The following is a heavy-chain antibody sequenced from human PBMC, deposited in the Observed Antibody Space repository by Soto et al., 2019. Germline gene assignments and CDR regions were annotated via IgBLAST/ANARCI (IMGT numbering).Heavy chain of an antibody. Sequence: LRLSCAASGFTFSSYAMHWVRQAPGKGLEWVAVISYDGSNKYYADSVKGRFTISRDNSKNTLYLQMNSLRAEDTAVYYCARVEQQLKVSDYWGQGTLVTVSS. CDR1: GFTFSSYA. V-gene: IGHV3-30-3*01. CDR3: ARVEQQLKVSDY. D-gene: IGHD6-13*01. J-gene: IGHJ4*02. CDR2: ISYDGSNK.